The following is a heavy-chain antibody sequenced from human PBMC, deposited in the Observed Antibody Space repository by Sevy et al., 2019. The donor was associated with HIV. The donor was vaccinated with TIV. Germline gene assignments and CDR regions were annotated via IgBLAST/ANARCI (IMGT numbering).Heavy chain of an antibody. V-gene: IGHV3-23*01. D-gene: IGHD3-10*01. J-gene: IGHJ3*02. CDR1: GFTFSSYA. Sequence: GGSLRLSCAASGFTFSSYAMSWVRQAPGKGLEWVSAISGSGGSTYYADSVKGRFTISRDNSKNTLYLQMNSLRAEDTGVYYCAKSQAGYYGSGSYWGNAFDIWGQGKMVTVSS. CDR2: ISGSGGST. CDR3: AKSQAGYYGSGSYWGNAFDI.